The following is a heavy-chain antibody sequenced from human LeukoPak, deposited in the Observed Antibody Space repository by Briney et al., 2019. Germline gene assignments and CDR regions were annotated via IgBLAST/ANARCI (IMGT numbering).Heavy chain of an antibody. CDR1: GGSNSSRSYY. V-gene: IGHV4-61*01. CDR3: ARGRGSGWYRDHRYYFDY. CDR2: IYYSGST. D-gene: IGHD6-19*01. J-gene: IGHJ4*02. Sequence: SETLSLTCTVSGGSNSSRSYYWSWIRQPPGKGLEWIGYIYYSGSTNYNPSLKSRVTISVDTSKNQFSLKLSSVTAADTAVYYCARGRGSGWYRDHRYYFDYWGQGTLVTVSS.